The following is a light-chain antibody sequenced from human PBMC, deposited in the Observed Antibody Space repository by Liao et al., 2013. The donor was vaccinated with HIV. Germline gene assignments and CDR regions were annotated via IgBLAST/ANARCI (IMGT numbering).Light chain of an antibody. J-gene: IGLJ2*01. Sequence: SYELTQPPSVSVSPGQTASITCSGDRLGDKYACWYQLKPGQSPVLVIYQDSERPSRIPERFSGSNSGNTATLTISGTQAMDEADYYCQTWDSSTVVFGGGTRLTVL. V-gene: IGLV3-1*01. CDR3: QTWDSSTVV. CDR1: RLGDKY. CDR2: QDS.